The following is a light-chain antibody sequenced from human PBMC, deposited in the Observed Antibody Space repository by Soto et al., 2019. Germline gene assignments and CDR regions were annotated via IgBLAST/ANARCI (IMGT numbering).Light chain of an antibody. CDR3: QQYGSSPPT. J-gene: IGKJ1*01. Sequence: EIVLTQSPGTLSLSPGERATLSCRASQSVSSSYLAWYQQKPGQAPRLLIYGASSRATGISDRFSGSGSGADFTLTISRLEPEDFAVYYWQQYGSSPPTFGQGAKVDI. CDR2: GAS. CDR1: QSVSSSY. V-gene: IGKV3-20*01.